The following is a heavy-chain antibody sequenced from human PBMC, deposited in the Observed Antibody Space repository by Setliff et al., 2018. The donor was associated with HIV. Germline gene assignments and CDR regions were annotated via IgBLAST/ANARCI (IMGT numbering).Heavy chain of an antibody. J-gene: IGHJ6*02. V-gene: IGHV3-48*03. CDR1: GFAFSSHQ. CDR2: ISIGSGGAI. Sequence: PGGSLRLSCAASGFAFSSHQMSWVRQAPGRGLEWVSSISIGSGGAIDYADSVQGRFTISRDNSKNSLYLQMNSLRVEDTAVYYCARDYLYYNLYNGSPVYGMDVWGQGTTVTVSS. D-gene: IGHD3-3*01. CDR3: ARDYLYYNLYNGSPVYGMDV.